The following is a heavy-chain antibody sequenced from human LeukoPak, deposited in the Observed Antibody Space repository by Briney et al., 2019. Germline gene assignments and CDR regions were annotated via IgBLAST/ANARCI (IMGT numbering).Heavy chain of an antibody. CDR1: GFTFSSYG. Sequence: GGSLRLSCAASGFTFSSYGMHWVRQAPGKGLEWVAFIRYDGSNKYYADSVKGRFTISRDNSKNTLYLQMNSLRAEDTAVYYCARGPDYYFYTDVWGKGTTVSVSS. V-gene: IGHV3-30*02. J-gene: IGHJ6*03. CDR2: IRYDGSNK. CDR3: ARGPDYYFYTDV.